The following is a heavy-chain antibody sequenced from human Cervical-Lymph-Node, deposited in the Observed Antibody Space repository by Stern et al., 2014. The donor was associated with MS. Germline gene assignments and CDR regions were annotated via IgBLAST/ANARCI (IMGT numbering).Heavy chain of an antibody. CDR1: GFAFSTYA. CDR2: ISGSGATT. J-gene: IGHJ5*02. CDR3: ARAAEESTDWFDP. D-gene: IGHD3-10*01. Sequence: EVQLEESGGGLVQPGGSLRLSCAASGFAFSTYAMTWVRQAPGKGLEWVSTISGSGATTYYADSVKGRFTISRDNSKNILYLQMNSLRAEDTAIYYCARAAEESTDWFDPWGQGILVTVSS. V-gene: IGHV3-23*04.